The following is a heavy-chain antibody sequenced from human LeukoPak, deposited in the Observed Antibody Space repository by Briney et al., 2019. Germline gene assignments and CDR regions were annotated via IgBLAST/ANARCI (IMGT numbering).Heavy chain of an antibody. CDR3: ARSQGDSSGYNYGMDV. J-gene: IGHJ6*02. D-gene: IGHD3-22*01. Sequence: GASVKVSCKASGYTFTSYGISWVRQAPGQGLEWMGWISAYNGNTNYAQKLQGRVTMTTDTSTSTVYMELSSLRSEDTAVYYCARSQGDSSGYNYGMDVWGQGTTVTVSS. V-gene: IGHV1-18*01. CDR2: ISAYNGNT. CDR1: GYTFTSYG.